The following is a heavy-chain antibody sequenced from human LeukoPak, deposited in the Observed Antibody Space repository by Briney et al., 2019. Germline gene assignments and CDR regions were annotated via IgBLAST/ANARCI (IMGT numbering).Heavy chain of an antibody. D-gene: IGHD2-15*01. J-gene: IGHJ3*02. CDR2: IYPGDSDT. Sequence: HGESLKISCKGSGYSFTSYWIGWVRQMPGKGLEWMGIIYPGDSDTRYSQTFQGQVTISADKSISTAYLQWSSLKASDTAMYYCARQVASIDSDAFDIWGQGTMVTVSS. CDR3: ARQVASIDSDAFDI. V-gene: IGHV5-51*01. CDR1: GYSFTSYW.